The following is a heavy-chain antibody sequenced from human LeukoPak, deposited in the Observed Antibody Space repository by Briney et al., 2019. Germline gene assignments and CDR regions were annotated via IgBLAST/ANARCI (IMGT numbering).Heavy chain of an antibody. Sequence: ASVKVSCKASGYTFTSYGISWVRQAPGQGLEWMGWISAYNGNTNYAQKLQGRVTMTTDTSTSTAYMELRSLRSDGTAVYYCARDKKYYYDSSGYWEDYWGQGTLVTVSS. CDR3: ARDKKYYYDSSGYWEDY. CDR2: ISAYNGNT. V-gene: IGHV1-18*01. CDR1: GYTFTSYG. D-gene: IGHD3-22*01. J-gene: IGHJ4*02.